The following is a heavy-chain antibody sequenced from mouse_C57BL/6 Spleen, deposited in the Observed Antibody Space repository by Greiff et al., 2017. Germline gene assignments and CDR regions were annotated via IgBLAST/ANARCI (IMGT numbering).Heavy chain of an antibody. V-gene: IGHV1-62-2*01. CDR1: GYTFTEYT. CDR3: ARHDPYGSSSWFAY. J-gene: IGHJ3*01. Sequence: VTVVESGAELVKPGASVKLSCKASGYTFTEYTIHWVKQRSGQGLEWIGWFYPGSGSIKYNEKFKDKATLTADKSSSTVYMELSRLTSEDSAVYFCARHDPYGSSSWFAYWGQGTLVTVAA. D-gene: IGHD1-1*01. CDR2: FYPGSGSI.